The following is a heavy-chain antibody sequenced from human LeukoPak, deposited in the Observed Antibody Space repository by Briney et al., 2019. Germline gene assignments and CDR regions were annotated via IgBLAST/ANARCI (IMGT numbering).Heavy chain of an antibody. J-gene: IGHJ3*02. Sequence: SVKVSCKASGYTFTNYYIHWVRQAPGQGLEWMGGIIPIFGTANYAQKFQGRVTITADKSTSTAYMELSSLRSEDTAVYYCARALGVVVAAIDAFDIWGQGTMVTVSS. CDR2: IIPIFGTA. V-gene: IGHV1-69*06. D-gene: IGHD2-15*01. CDR3: ARALGVVVAAIDAFDI. CDR1: GYTFTNYY.